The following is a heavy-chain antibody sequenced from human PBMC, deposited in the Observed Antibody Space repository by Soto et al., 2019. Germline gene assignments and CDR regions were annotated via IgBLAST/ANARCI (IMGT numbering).Heavy chain of an antibody. J-gene: IGHJ6*02. CDR2: INPNSGGT. D-gene: IGHD3-3*01. V-gene: IGHV1-2*04. CDR3: ARGGRYYDFWSGYYTDIGMDV. CDR1: GYTFTGYY. Sequence: ASVKVSCKASGYTFTGYYMHWVRQAPGQGLEWMGWINPNSGGTNYAQKFQGWVTMTRDTSISTAYMELSRLRSDDTAVYYCARGGRYYDFWSGYYTDIGMDVWGQGTTVTVSS.